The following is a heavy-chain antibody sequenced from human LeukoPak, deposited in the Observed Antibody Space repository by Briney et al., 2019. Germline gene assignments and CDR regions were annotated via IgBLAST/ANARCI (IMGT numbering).Heavy chain of an antibody. CDR2: INHSGST. Sequence: KSSETLSLTCAVYGGSFSGYYWSWIRQPPGKGLEGIGKINHSGSTNYNPSLKSRVTISVDTSKNQFSLKLSSVTAADTAVYYCARDIAADSYAFDIWGQGTMVTVSS. D-gene: IGHD6-13*01. CDR3: ARDIAADSYAFDI. J-gene: IGHJ3*02. V-gene: IGHV4-34*01. CDR1: GGSFSGYY.